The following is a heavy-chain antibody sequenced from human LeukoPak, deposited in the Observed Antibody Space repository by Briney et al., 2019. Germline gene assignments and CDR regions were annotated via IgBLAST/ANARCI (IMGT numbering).Heavy chain of an antibody. D-gene: IGHD3-22*01. Sequence: PSETLSLTCTVSGDSVSNDKYYWGWIRQPPGKGLEWIGSIYYSGSTNYNPSLKSRVTISVDTSKNQFSLKLSSVTAADTAVYYCASLQGTYDSSGYYYENWGQGTLVTVSS. CDR3: ASLQGTYDSSGYYYEN. J-gene: IGHJ4*02. CDR2: IYYSGST. V-gene: IGHV4-39*07. CDR1: GDSVSNDKYY.